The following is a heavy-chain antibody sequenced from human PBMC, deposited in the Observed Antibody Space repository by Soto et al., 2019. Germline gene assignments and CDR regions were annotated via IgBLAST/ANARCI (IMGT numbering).Heavy chain of an antibody. CDR3: ARGFGGYDFWSGYSKYGMDV. J-gene: IGHJ6*02. CDR1: GVSISSYY. Sequence: PSETXSLTCTVSGVSISSYYCSLIRQPPGKGREWIGYIHYSGSTNYNPSLKSRVTISVDTSKNQFSLKLSSVTAADTAVYYCARGFGGYDFWSGYSKYGMDVWGQGTTVTVSS. CDR2: IHYSGST. D-gene: IGHD3-3*01. V-gene: IGHV4-59*01.